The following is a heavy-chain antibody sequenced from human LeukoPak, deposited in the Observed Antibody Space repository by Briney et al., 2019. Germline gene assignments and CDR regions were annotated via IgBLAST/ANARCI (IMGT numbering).Heavy chain of an antibody. J-gene: IGHJ4*02. Sequence: GGSLRLSCTVSGFRFDDFGMSWVRQAPGKGLEWVSSLNWSDGSKSYVDSVKGRFTISRDNAKNSLYLQMNSLRAEDTALYYCAREITTSGVLTTYYFDYWGKGTLVTVSS. D-gene: IGHD3-3*01. CDR1: GFRFDDFG. V-gene: IGHV3-20*04. CDR3: AREITTSGVLTTYYFDY. CDR2: LNWSDGSK.